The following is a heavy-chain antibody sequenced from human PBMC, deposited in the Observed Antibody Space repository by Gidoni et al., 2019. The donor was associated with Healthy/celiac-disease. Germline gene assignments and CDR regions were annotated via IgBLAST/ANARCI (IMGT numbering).Heavy chain of an antibody. CDR3: ARDGGRGNWFDP. D-gene: IGHD2-15*01. Sequence: VQLVQSGAEVKKPGESQSICCKGSGYSLTSYWISWVRQMPGKGLEWMGRIDPSDSYTNYSPSFQGHVTISADKSISTAYLQWSSLKASDTAMYYCARDGGRGNWFDPWGQGTLVTVSS. CDR2: IDPSDSYT. CDR1: GYSLTSYW. V-gene: IGHV5-10-1*03. J-gene: IGHJ5*02.